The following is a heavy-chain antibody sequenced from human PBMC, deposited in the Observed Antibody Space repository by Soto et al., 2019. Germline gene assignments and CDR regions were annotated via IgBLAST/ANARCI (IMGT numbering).Heavy chain of an antibody. Sequence: SLTCAVSGYSISSGYNWGWIRQPPGKGLEWIGSVYRTGSTYYNSSLKSRVTISVDTSKNQFSLKLKDVTAADTAVYYCARDGPYGMDIWGQGTTVTVSS. V-gene: IGHV4-38-2*02. CDR3: ARDGPYGMDI. CDR1: GYSISSGYN. CDR2: VYRTGST. J-gene: IGHJ6*02.